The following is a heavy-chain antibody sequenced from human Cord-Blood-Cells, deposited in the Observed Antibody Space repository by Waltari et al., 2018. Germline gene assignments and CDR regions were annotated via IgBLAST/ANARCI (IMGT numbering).Heavy chain of an antibody. CDR1: GFTFRSYG. CDR3: ARDRHSSSWFDY. Sequence: QVQLVESGGGVVQPGRSLRLSCAASGFTFRSYGMHWVRQAPGKGLEWVAVIWYDGSNKYYADSVKGRFTISRDNSKNTLYLQMNSLRAEDTAVYYCARDRHSSSWFDYWGQGTLVTVSS. D-gene: IGHD6-13*01. CDR2: IWYDGSNK. J-gene: IGHJ4*02. V-gene: IGHV3-33*01.